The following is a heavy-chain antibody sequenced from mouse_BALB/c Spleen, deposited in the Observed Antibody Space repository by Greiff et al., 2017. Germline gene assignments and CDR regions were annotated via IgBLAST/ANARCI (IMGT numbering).Heavy chain of an antibody. J-gene: IGHJ3*01. CDR3: ARLRGASWFAY. Sequence: VRLQQSGPELVKPGASVKMSCKASGYTFTSYVMHWVKQKPGQGLEWIGYINPYNDGTKYNEKFKGKATLTSDKSSSTAYMELSSLTSEDSAVYYCARLRGASWFAYWGQGTLVTVSA. CDR1: GYTFTSYV. CDR2: INPYNDGT. V-gene: IGHV1-14*01.